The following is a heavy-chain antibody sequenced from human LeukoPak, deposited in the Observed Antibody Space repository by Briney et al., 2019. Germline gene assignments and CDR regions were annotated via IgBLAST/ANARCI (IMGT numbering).Heavy chain of an antibody. CDR1: GFTVSSNY. CDR2: IYSGGST. CDR3: ARGVGVTTFDY. V-gene: IGHV3-53*01. J-gene: IGHJ4*02. D-gene: IGHD1-26*01. Sequence: GGSLRLSCAASGFTVSSNYMSWVRQAPGKGLEWVSVIYSGGSTYYADSVKGRFTISRDNSKNTLYLQMNSLRAEDTAVYYCARGVGVTTFDYWGQGTLITVSS.